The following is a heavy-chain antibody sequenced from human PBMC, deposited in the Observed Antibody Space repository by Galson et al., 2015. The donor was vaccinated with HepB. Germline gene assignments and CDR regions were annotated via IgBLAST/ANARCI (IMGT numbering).Heavy chain of an antibody. J-gene: IGHJ4*02. CDR3: AKGVL. D-gene: IGHD2/OR15-2a*01. CDR2: INPDGSVT. Sequence: SLRLSCAASGLTFSNLWMSWVRQAPGKGLEWVANINPDGSVTSYVDSVKGRFTISRVNAKDSLFLQMNSLRAEDTAVYYCAKGVLWGQGTLVTVSS. V-gene: IGHV3-7*03. CDR1: GLTFSNLW.